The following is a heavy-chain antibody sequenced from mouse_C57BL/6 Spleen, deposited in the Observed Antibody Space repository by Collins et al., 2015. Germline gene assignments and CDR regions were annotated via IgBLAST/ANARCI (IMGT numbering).Heavy chain of an antibody. Sequence: QVQLQQPGAELVKPGASVKVSCKASGYTFTSYWMHWVKQRPGQGLEWIGRIHPSDSDTNYNQKFKGKATLTVDKSSSTAYMQFSSLTSDDSAVYYCASYGNYVGYFDVWGAGTTVTVSS. J-gene: IGHJ1*01. CDR3: ASYGNYVGYFDV. CDR1: GYTFTSYW. CDR2: IHPSDSDT. D-gene: IGHD2-1*01. V-gene: IGHV1-74*01.